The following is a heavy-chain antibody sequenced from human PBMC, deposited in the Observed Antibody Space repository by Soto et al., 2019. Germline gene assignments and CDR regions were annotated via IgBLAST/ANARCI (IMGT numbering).Heavy chain of an antibody. D-gene: IGHD6-25*01. J-gene: IGHJ4*02. CDR1: GYSFTSYG. CDR3: VRDTQRNDY. Sequence: QVQLVQSGPEVKKPGASVKVSCKASGYSFTSYGVSWVRQAPGQGLEWMGWISANSGNTDYAQKFRGRVTMTTETSTSTGYMALRSLSSDDTAVYYCVRDTQRNDYWGQGTLVTVSS. CDR2: ISANSGNT. V-gene: IGHV1-18*04.